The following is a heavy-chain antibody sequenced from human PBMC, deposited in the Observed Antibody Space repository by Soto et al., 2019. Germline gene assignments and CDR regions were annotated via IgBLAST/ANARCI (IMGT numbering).Heavy chain of an antibody. CDR1: GYSFTSYW. Sequence: GESLKISCKGSGYSFTSYWIGWVRQMPGKGLEWMGIIYPGDSDIRYSPSFQGQVTISADKSISTAYLQWASLQASDTAIYYCARLMDSWAKPNYFDSRGQGTKVTVSP. V-gene: IGHV5-51*01. J-gene: IGHJ4*02. D-gene: IGHD3-10*01. CDR2: IYPGDSDI. CDR3: ARLMDSWAKPNYFDS.